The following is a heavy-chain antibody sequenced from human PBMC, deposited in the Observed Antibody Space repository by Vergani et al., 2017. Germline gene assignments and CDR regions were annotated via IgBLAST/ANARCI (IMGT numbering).Heavy chain of an antibody. D-gene: IGHD3-22*01. CDR3: AADSDSSGYRDAFDI. J-gene: IGHJ3*02. CDR2: IVVGSGNT. Sequence: QLVQSGAEVKKPGTSVKVSCKASGFTFTSSAVQWVRQARGQRLEWIGWIVVGSGNTNYAQKFQERVTISRDMSTSTAYMELSSLRSEDTAVYYCAADSDSSGYRDAFDIWGQGTMVTVSS. CDR1: GFTFTSSA. V-gene: IGHV1-58*01.